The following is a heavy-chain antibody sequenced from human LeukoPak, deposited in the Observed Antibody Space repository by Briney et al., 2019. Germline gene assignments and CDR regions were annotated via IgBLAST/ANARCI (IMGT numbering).Heavy chain of an antibody. CDR1: GFTFSSYA. CDR3: AKKKGNCSGGSCYPYLGYFDY. CDR2: ISGSGGST. J-gene: IGHJ4*02. D-gene: IGHD2-15*01. Sequence: GGSLRLSCAASGFTFSSYAMSWVRQAPGKGLEWVSAISGSGGSTYYADSVKGRFTISRDNSKNTLYLQMNSLRAEDTAVYYCAKKKGNCSGGSCYPYLGYFDYWGQGNLVTVSS. V-gene: IGHV3-23*01.